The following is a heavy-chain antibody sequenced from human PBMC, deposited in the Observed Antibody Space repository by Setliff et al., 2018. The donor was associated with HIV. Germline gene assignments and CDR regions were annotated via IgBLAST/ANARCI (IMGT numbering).Heavy chain of an antibody. CDR1: SGSIHSGSYY. Sequence: ASETLSLTCIVSSGSIHSGSYYWSWIRQPVGKGLEWIGRIYTSGSTDYNPSLKSRVAISVDTSKNHFSLNLTSVTAADTAIYFCAVGIIAATGTFFDYWGQGTLVTVSS. CDR3: AVGIIAATGTFFDY. D-gene: IGHD6-13*01. CDR2: IYTSGST. V-gene: IGHV4-61*02. J-gene: IGHJ4*02.